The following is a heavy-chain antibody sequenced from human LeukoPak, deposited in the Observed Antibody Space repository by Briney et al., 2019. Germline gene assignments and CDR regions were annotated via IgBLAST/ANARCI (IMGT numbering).Heavy chain of an antibody. Sequence: GASVTVSCKASGYTFTDYYMHWVRQAPGQGLEWMGWINPNSGGTNYAQKFQGRVTMTRDTSISTAYMELSRLRSDDTAVYYCARDGVPGSDAFDIWGQGTMVTVSS. D-gene: IGHD1-14*01. CDR2: INPNSGGT. CDR3: ARDGVPGSDAFDI. CDR1: GYTFTDYY. J-gene: IGHJ3*02. V-gene: IGHV1-2*02.